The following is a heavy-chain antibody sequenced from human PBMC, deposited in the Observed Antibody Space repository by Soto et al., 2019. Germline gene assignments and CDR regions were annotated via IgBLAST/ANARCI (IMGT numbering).Heavy chain of an antibody. J-gene: IGHJ6*02. CDR1: GGSISSYY. V-gene: IGHV4-59*01. CDR3: ARDRTYYYDSSGQQAPYYYYGMDV. CDR2: IYYSGST. Sequence: SETLSLTCTVSGGSISSYYWSWIRQPPGKGLEWIGYIYYSGSTNYNPSLKSRVTISVDTSKNQFSLKLSSVTAADTAVYYCARDRTYYYDSSGQQAPYYYYGMDVWGQGTTVTVSS. D-gene: IGHD3-22*01.